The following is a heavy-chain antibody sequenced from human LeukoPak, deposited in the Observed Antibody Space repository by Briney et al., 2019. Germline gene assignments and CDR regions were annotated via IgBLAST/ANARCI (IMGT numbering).Heavy chain of an antibody. J-gene: IGHJ4*02. CDR2: VSGSGGGGNT. Sequence: GGSLRLSCAASGFTFSNYAINWVRQPPGKGLEWVSVVSGSGGGGNTYYADSVKGRFTISRDNSKNTLYLQMNSLRAEDTAVYYCARDSDPGPWIQLWCWGQGTLVTVSS. V-gene: IGHV3-23*01. CDR1: GFTFSNYA. CDR3: ARDSDPGPWIQLWC. D-gene: IGHD5-18*01.